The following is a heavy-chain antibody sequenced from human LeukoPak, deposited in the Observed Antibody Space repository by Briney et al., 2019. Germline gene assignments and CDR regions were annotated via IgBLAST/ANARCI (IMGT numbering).Heavy chain of an antibody. J-gene: IGHJ4*02. V-gene: IGHV1-2*02. CDR2: INPNSGGT. CDR1: GYTFTAYY. Sequence: GASVKVSCTASGYTFTAYYIHWVRQAPGQGLEWMGWINPNSGGTNFARKFQGRVTMTRDTSISTAYMELSRLRSDDTAVYNCARGSPRGYCSSTSCYPFFDYWGQGTLVTVSS. CDR3: ARGSPRGYCSSTSCYPFFDY. D-gene: IGHD2-2*01.